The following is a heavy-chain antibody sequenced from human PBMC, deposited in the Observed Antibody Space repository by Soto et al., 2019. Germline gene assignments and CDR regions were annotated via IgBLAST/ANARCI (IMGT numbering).Heavy chain of an antibody. Sequence: GGSLRLSCAASGFSFSDYALSWVRQAPGKGLEWVSVISESGGSTHYADSVRGRFTVSRDNSKNSLSLRMNSLRDEDTAVYFCAKRSPYSSGWYSPIFDYWGQGALVTVSS. CDR1: GFSFSDYA. CDR2: ISESGGST. V-gene: IGHV3-23*01. D-gene: IGHD6-13*01. CDR3: AKRSPYSSGWYSPIFDY. J-gene: IGHJ4*02.